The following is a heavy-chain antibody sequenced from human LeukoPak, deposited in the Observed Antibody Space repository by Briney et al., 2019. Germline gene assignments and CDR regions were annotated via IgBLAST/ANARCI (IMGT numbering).Heavy chain of an antibody. D-gene: IGHD7-27*01. J-gene: IGHJ4*02. CDR2: IGVSGTT. Sequence: GGSLRLSCAASGFSFSNFAMSWVRQAPGKGLEWVSAIGVSGTTYYADSVKGRFTISRDSSKNTVYLQMNGLRDEDTAVYYCARQDTKGRYWGSDYWGQGTLVTVSS. CDR3: ARQDTKGRYWGSDY. CDR1: GFSFSNFA. V-gene: IGHV3-23*01.